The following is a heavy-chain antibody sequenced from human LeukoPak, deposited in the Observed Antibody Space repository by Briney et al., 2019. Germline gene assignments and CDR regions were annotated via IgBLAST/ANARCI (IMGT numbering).Heavy chain of an antibody. CDR1: GYTFTSYY. CDR2: INPSGGST. V-gene: IGHV1-46*01. CDR3: ARTHVPAAKADAFDI. Sequence: GASVKVSCKASGYTFTSYYMHWVRQAPGQGLEWMGIINPSGGSTSYAQKFQGRVTMTRDTSTSTVYMELSSLRSEDTAVYYCARTHVPAAKADAFDIWGQGTMVTVSS. J-gene: IGHJ3*02. D-gene: IGHD2-2*01.